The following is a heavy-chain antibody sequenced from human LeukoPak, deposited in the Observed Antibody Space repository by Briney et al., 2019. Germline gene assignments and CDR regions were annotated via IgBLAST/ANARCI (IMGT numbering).Heavy chain of an antibody. CDR3: ASSSSVDFDY. D-gene: IGHD6-25*01. CDR2: IYYSGST. V-gene: IGHV4-59*11. J-gene: IGHJ4*02. Sequence: PSETLSLTCTVSGGSISSHYWSWIRQPPGKGLEWIGYIYYSGSTNYNPSLKSRVTISVDTSKNQFSLKLSSVTAADTAVYYCASSSSVDFDYWGQGTLVTVSS. CDR1: GGSISSHY.